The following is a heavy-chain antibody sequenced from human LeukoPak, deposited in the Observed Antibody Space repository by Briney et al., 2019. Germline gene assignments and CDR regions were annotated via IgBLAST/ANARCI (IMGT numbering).Heavy chain of an antibody. D-gene: IGHD2-21*02. CDR3: ARDAGDCGGDCYSEY. CDR1: GFTFSSYS. Sequence: GGSLRLSCAASGFTFSSYSMNWVRQTPGKGLEWVSYISSSSSTIYYADSVKGRFTISRDNAKNSLYLQMNSLRAEDTAVYYCARDAGDCGGDCYSEYWGQGTLVTVSS. CDR2: ISSSSSTI. J-gene: IGHJ4*02. V-gene: IGHV3-48*04.